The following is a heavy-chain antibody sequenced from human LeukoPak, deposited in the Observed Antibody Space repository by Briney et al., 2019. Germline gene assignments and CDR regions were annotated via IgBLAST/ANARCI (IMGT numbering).Heavy chain of an antibody. CDR1: GFTFSTFA. V-gene: IGHV3-23*01. D-gene: IGHD3-10*01. Sequence: GGSLRLSCAASGFTFSTFAMIWVRQPPGKGLEWVSSIFPSGGEIHYADSVRGRFTISRDNSKGTLSLQMNSLRAEDTAVYYCAKKNSRDYGSGSFDYWGQGTLVTVSS. CDR2: IFPSGGEI. CDR3: AKKNSRDYGSGSFDY. J-gene: IGHJ4*02.